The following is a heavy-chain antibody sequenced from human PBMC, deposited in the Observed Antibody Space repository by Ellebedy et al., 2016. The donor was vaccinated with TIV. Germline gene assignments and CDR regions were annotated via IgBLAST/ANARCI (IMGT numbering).Heavy chain of an antibody. V-gene: IGHV3-7*01. Sequence: PGGSLRLSCAASGFAFSNYWMSWVRQAPGKGLEWVANRKEDGSEKYYVDSVKGRFTISRDNAKNSLYLQMNSLRAEDTAVYYCARVSGWYYFDYWGQGNLVTVSS. CDR2: RKEDGSEK. CDR3: ARVSGWYYFDY. J-gene: IGHJ4*02. D-gene: IGHD6-19*01. CDR1: GFAFSNYW.